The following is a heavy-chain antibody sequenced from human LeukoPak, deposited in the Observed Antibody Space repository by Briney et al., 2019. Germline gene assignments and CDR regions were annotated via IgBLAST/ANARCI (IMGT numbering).Heavy chain of an antibody. CDR1: GGTFSSYA. Sequence: ASVEVSCKASGGTFSSYAISWVRQAPGQGLEWMGGIIPIFGTANYAQKFQGRVTITADESTSTAYMELSSLRSEDTAVYYCARDSSAVFGVVITFDYWGQGTLVTVSS. CDR3: ARDSSAVFGVVITFDY. V-gene: IGHV1-69*13. CDR2: IIPIFGTA. D-gene: IGHD3-3*01. J-gene: IGHJ4*02.